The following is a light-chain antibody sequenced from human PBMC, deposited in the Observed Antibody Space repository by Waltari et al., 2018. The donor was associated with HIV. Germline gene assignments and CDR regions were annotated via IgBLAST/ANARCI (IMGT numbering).Light chain of an antibody. V-gene: IGKV4-1*01. Sequence: DIVLTQSPDSLAVSLGERATMNCTSSQKILFSSTNKNYLSWYQQRPGQPPRLLIYWASSRESGVPERFTGSGSGTNFTLTISRLQADDVAVYFCQQDYSTPRTFGQGTKV. J-gene: IGKJ1*01. CDR2: WAS. CDR3: QQDYSTPRT. CDR1: QKILFSSTNKNY.